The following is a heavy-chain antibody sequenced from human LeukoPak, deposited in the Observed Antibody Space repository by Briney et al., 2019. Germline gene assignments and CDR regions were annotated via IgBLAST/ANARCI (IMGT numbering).Heavy chain of an antibody. V-gene: IGHV1-46*01. CDR3: AREAGGQQLVYAFDI. CDR2: INPSGGGT. CDR1: GYTFTSYY. Sequence: ASVKVSCKASGYTFTSYYMHWVRQAPGQGLEWMGIINPSGGGTSYAQEFQGRVTMTRDMSTSTVYMELSSLRSEDTAVYYCAREAGGQQLVYAFDIWGQGTMVTVSS. J-gene: IGHJ3*02. D-gene: IGHD6-13*01.